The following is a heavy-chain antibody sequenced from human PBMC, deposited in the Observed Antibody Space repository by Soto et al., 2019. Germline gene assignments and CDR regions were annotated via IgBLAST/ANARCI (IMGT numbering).Heavy chain of an antibody. CDR2: IFYTGST. CDR3: ASHSYATMVRDY. CDR1: GASISRGGYY. J-gene: IGHJ4*02. Sequence: SETLSLTCTVSGASISRGGYYWSWVRQHPGKGLEWIGFIFYTGSTSCNPSLKSRVTISVDTSKNQFSLKLSSVTAADTAVYYCASHSYATMVRDYWGQGTLVTAPQ. V-gene: IGHV4-31*03. D-gene: IGHD5-18*01.